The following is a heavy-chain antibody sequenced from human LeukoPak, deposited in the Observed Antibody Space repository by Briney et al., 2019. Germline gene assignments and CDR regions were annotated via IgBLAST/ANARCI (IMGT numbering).Heavy chain of an antibody. Sequence: GGSLRLSCAASGFTFSSYGMHWVRQAPGKGLEWVAVISYDGSNKYYADSVKGRFTISRDNSKNTLYLQMNSLRAEDTAVYYCAKAHCSSTSCSRVYYFDYWGQGTLVTVSS. J-gene: IGHJ4*02. V-gene: IGHV3-30*18. CDR3: AKAHCSSTSCSRVYYFDY. CDR1: GFTFSSYG. D-gene: IGHD2-2*01. CDR2: ISYDGSNK.